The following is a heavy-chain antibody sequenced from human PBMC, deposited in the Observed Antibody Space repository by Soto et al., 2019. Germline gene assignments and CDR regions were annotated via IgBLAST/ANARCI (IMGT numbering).Heavy chain of an antibody. CDR2: INHSGST. V-gene: IGHV4-34*01. D-gene: IGHD5-18*01. J-gene: IGHJ5*02. CDR1: GGSFSGYY. CDR3: ASLKLGYSTFDP. Sequence: SETLSLTCAVYGGSFSGYYWTWIRQPPGTGLEWIGEINHSGSTNYNPSLKSRVTVSVDTSKNQFSLKLTSVTAADTAVYYCASLKLGYSTFDPWGQGTLVTVSS.